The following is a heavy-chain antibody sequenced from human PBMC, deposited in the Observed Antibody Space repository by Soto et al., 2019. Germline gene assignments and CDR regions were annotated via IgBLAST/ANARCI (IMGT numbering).Heavy chain of an antibody. CDR2: IYPDDSDT. CDR1: GFSFTDYW. CDR3: ARALYVSKNYFKPHAY. V-gene: IGHV5-51*01. Sequence: GESLKISFKGSGFSFTDYWIAWVRQMPGKGLEWMGIIYPDDSDTRYSPSFQGQVTISADKSISTAYLQWSSLEASDTAIYYCARALYVSKNYFKPHAYWGQGTLVTVSS. J-gene: IGHJ4*02. D-gene: IGHD3-10*01.